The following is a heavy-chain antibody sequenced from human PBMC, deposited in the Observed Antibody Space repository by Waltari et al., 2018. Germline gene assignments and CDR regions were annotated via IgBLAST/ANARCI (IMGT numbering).Heavy chain of an antibody. CDR1: GYTLTELS. V-gene: IGHV1-24*01. J-gene: IGHJ4*02. CDR2: CGPEDGET. Sequence: QVQLVQSGAEVKKPGASVKVSCKVSGYTLTELSMNWVRQAPGKGLEWMGGCGPEDGETIYAQKFQGRVTMTEDTSTDTAYRELSSLRSEDTAVYYCATDLSSGRYHGDYWGQGTLVTVSS. CDR3: ATDLSSGRYHGDY. D-gene: IGHD1-26*01.